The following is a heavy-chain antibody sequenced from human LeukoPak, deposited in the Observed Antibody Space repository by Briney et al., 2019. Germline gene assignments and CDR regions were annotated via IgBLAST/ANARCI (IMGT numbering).Heavy chain of an antibody. CDR1: GGSISSGDYY. J-gene: IGHJ4*02. Sequence: SETLSLTCTVSGGSISSGDYYWSWIRQPPGKGLEWIGYIYHSGSTYYNPSLKSRVTISVDTSKNQFSLKLSSVTAADTAVYYCARGLSYYYDSRGYFDYWGQGTLVTVSS. CDR2: IYHSGST. CDR3: ARGLSYYYDSRGYFDY. D-gene: IGHD3-22*01. V-gene: IGHV4-30-2*05.